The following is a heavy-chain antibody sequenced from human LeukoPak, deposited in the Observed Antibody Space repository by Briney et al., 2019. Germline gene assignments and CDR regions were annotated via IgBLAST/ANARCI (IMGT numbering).Heavy chain of an antibody. Sequence: GGSLRLSCAASGFTFSSYAMHWVRQAPGKGLEWVSYISSSGSTIYYADSVKGRFTISRDNAKNSLYLQMNSLRAEDTAVYYCASSGASSFDYWGQGTLVTVSS. CDR2: ISSSGSTI. J-gene: IGHJ4*02. D-gene: IGHD6-13*01. CDR3: ASSGASSFDY. V-gene: IGHV3-48*04. CDR1: GFTFSSYA.